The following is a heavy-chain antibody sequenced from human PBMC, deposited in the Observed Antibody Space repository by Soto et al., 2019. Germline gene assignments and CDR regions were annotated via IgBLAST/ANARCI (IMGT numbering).Heavy chain of an antibody. CDR3: ARVGCTSTSCYYLFDF. V-gene: IGHV3-49*03. D-gene: IGHD2-2*01. J-gene: IGHJ4*02. CDR2: IRGKAYGGTT. Sequence: GGSLRLSCTTSGFTFGDHDMSWLRQAPGKGLEWLGFIRGKAYGGTTEYAASVKGRFAMSRDDSQGIAYLQMNSLKTEDTAVYYCARVGCTSTSCYYLFDFWGQGSLVTVSS. CDR1: GFTFGDHD.